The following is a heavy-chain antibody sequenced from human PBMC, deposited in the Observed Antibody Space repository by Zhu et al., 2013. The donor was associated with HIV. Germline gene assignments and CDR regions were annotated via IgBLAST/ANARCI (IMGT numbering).Heavy chain of an antibody. CDR1: GGTFRHYA. D-gene: IGHD6-19*01. Sequence: QVQLVQSGAEVKKPGSSVKVSCKASGGTFRHYAISWVRQAPGQGLEWMGGILPVLGTTNYAQKYRGRVTITADESMTTAYMELSGLRSEDTAVYYCARDSGLAAVAGTDSWGPGEPWVTVSS. V-gene: IGHV1-69*01. CDR3: ARDSGLAAVAGTDS. J-gene: IGHJ5*01. CDR2: ILPVLGTT.